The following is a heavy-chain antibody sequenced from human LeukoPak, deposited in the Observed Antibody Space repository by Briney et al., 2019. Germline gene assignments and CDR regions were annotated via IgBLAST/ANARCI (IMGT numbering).Heavy chain of an antibody. J-gene: IGHJ4*02. CDR3: ARVFSPPKNYYGSGSYFDY. Sequence: SETLSLTCTVSGGSISSYYWSWIRQPAGKGLEWIGRIYTSGSTNYNPSLKSRVTMSVDTSKNQFSLKLSSVTAADTAVYYCARVFSPPKNYYGSGSYFDYWGQGTLVTVSS. CDR1: GGSISSYY. CDR2: IYTSGST. D-gene: IGHD3-10*01. V-gene: IGHV4-4*07.